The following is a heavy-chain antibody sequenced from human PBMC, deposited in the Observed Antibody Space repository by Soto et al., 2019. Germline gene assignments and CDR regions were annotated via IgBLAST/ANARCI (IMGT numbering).Heavy chain of an antibody. V-gene: IGHV4-39*01. D-gene: IGHD1-1*01. Sequence: QLQLQESGPGLVKPSETLSLTCTVSGGSISSSSYYWGWIRQPPGKGLEWIGSIYYSGSTYYNPSLKSRVTISVDTSKNQFSLKLSSVTAADTDVYYCARQVTSGPADWFDPWGQGTLVTVSS. J-gene: IGHJ5*02. CDR1: GGSISSSSYY. CDR3: ARQVTSGPADWFDP. CDR2: IYYSGST.